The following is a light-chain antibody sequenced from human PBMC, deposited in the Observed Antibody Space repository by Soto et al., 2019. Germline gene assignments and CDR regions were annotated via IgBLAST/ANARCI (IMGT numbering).Light chain of an antibody. CDR2: DAS. CDR1: QTVRNNY. CDR3: QQFSSYTLT. V-gene: IGKV3-20*01. J-gene: IGKJ4*01. Sequence: EFVLTQSPGTLSLSPGERATLSCRASQTVRNNYLAWYQQKPGQAPRLLIYDASSRATGIPVRCSGGGSGTHFHLHISRLEPEDVAVYYGQQFSSYTLTFGRGTKGQIK.